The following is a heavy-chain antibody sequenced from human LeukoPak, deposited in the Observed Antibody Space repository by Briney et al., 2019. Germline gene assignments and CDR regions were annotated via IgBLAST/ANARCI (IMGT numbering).Heavy chain of an antibody. CDR2: IYHSGST. Sequence: SETLSLTCAVSGYSISSGYYWGWIRQPPGKGLEWIGSIYHSGSTYYNPSYKSRVTISVDTSKNQFSLKRSPVTAETTAVYYCAALGYCSSTSCYTDYWGQGTLVTVSS. D-gene: IGHD2-2*02. CDR1: GYSISSGYY. J-gene: IGHJ4*02. V-gene: IGHV4-38-2*01. CDR3: AALGYCSSTSCYTDY.